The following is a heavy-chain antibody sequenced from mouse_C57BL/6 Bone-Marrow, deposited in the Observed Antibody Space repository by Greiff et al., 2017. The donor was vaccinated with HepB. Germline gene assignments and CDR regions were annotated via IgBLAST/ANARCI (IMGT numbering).Heavy chain of an antibody. V-gene: IGHV14-4*01. CDR3: TTEEVTGTTFDY. CDR2: IDPENGDT. J-gene: IGHJ2*01. CDR1: GFNIKDDY. D-gene: IGHD4-1*01. Sequence: VQLQQSGAELVRPGASVKLSCTASGFNIKDDYMHWVKQRPEQGLEWIGWIDPENGDTEYASKFQGKATITADTSSNTAYLQLSSLTSEDTAVYYCTTEEVTGTTFDYWGQGTTLTVSS.